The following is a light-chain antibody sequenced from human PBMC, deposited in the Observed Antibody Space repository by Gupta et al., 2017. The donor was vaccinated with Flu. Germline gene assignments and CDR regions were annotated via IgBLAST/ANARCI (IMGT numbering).Light chain of an antibody. CDR3: HHCSISPPT. Sequence: ERATVSCRASQSLDSNIVSYYQQNPDHAPSPLKWSASTATGSIPRRCSGSGSGTDFPLTISRLEQEDLAVYFYHHCSISPPTFGQGTKLDIK. V-gene: IGKV3-20*01. J-gene: IGKJ2*01. CDR2: SAS. CDR1: QSLDSNI.